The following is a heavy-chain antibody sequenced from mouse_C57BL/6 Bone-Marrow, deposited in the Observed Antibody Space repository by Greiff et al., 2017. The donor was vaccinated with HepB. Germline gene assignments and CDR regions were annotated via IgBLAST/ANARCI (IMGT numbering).Heavy chain of an antibody. CDR3: VRDQGETAQATSDAMDY. D-gene: IGHD3-2*02. J-gene: IGHJ4*01. CDR1: GFTFNTYA. V-gene: IGHV10-3*01. CDR2: IRSKSSNYAT. Sequence: EVQLVESGGGLVQPKGSLKLSCAASGFTFNTYAMHWVRQAPGKGLEWVARIRSKSSNYATYYADSVKDRFTISRDDSQSMLYLQMNNLKTEDTAMYYCVRDQGETAQATSDAMDYWGQGTSVTVSS.